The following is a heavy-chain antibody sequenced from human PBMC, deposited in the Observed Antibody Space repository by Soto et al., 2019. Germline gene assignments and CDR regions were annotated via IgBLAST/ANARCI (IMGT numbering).Heavy chain of an antibody. CDR2: IYHSGST. Sequence: QVQLQESGPGLVKPSGTLSPTCAVSSGSISSSNWWSWVRQPPGKGLEWIGEIYHSGSTNYNPSLKSRVTISVDKSTNQFSLKLSSVTAADTAVYYCAGGITVAGPSRDGFDIWGQGTMVTVSS. J-gene: IGHJ3*02. V-gene: IGHV4-4*02. CDR3: AGGITVAGPSRDGFDI. CDR1: SGSISSSNW. D-gene: IGHD6-19*01.